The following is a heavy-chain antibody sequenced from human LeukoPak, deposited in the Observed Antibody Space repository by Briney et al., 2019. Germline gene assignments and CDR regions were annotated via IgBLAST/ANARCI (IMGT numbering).Heavy chain of an antibody. J-gene: IGHJ3*02. CDR2: IYTSGST. Sequence: SETLSLTCTVSGGSISSYYWSWIRQPAGKGLEWIGRIYTSGSTNYNPSLKSRVTMSVDTSKNQFSLKLSSVTAADTAVYYCARDRVTPGSLSIGVEAFDIWGQGTMVTVSS. CDR3: ARDRVTPGSLSIGVEAFDI. CDR1: GGSISSYY. V-gene: IGHV4-4*07. D-gene: IGHD4-23*01.